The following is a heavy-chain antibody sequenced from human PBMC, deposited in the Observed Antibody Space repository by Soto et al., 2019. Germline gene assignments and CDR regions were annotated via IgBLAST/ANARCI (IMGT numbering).Heavy chain of an antibody. D-gene: IGHD2-2*02. CDR1: GYTFTSYG. CDR2: ISAYNGST. Sequence: ASVKVSFKAAGYTFTSYGISWVRQAPGQWLELMGWISAYNGSTNYAQKLQGRVTITTDKSTSTAYMELRSLRSDATAVYYGSRYMPFSSTRCYIYSYYGKDVWGEGTRVTVSS. CDR3: SRYMPFSSTRCYIYSYYGKDV. J-gene: IGHJ6*04. V-gene: IGHV1-18*04.